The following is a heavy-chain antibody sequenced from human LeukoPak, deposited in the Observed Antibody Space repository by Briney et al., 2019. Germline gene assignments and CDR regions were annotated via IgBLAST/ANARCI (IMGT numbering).Heavy chain of an antibody. V-gene: IGHV1-24*01. CDR1: GYTLTELS. CDR3: TIGVIVGTVASYAFDI. CDR2: FDPEDGET. D-gene: IGHD1-26*01. J-gene: IGHJ3*02. Sequence: GASVKVSCKVSGYTLTELSIHWVRQAPGKGLEWMGGFDPEDGETIYAQKFQGRVTMTEDTSTDTAYMELSSLRSEDTAVYYCTIGVIVGTVASYAFDIWGQGTMVTVSS.